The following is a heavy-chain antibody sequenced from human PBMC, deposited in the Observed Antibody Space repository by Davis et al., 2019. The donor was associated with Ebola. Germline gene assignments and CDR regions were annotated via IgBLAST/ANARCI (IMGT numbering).Heavy chain of an antibody. Sequence: PGGSLRLSCAVYGGSFSGYYWSWIRQPPGKGLEWIGYIYYSGSTNYNPSLKSRVTISVDTSKNQFSLKLSSVTAADTAVYYCARVDSSGYYWGQGTLVTVSS. D-gene: IGHD3-22*01. J-gene: IGHJ4*02. CDR3: ARVDSSGYY. V-gene: IGHV4-59*01. CDR2: IYYSGST. CDR1: GGSFSGYY.